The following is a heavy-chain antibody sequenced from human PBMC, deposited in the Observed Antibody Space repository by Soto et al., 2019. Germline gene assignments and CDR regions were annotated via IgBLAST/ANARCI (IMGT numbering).Heavy chain of an antibody. J-gene: IGHJ3*02. CDR3: ARATETSGPRANDALDI. Sequence: ASVKVSCKEARYTFRTYTINSGRQAPVQSLEWMGWINAGSGNTEYSQNFHGRVSITRDTSASPVYIELTGLKSEDTAMYYCARATETSGPRANDALDIWGQGTMVTVS. CDR1: RYTFRTYT. CDR2: INAGSGNT. V-gene: IGHV1-3*01.